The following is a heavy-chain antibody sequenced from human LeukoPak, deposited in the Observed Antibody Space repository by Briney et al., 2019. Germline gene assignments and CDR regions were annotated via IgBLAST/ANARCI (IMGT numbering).Heavy chain of an antibody. D-gene: IGHD2-2*01. Sequence: SVKVSCKASGGTFTSYAISWVRQAPGQGLEWMGVIIPIFGTANNAHKFQGSVTITADESTSTAYMELSSLRSEDTAVYYCARGSRCSSTSCYAVDDYWRQGTLVAVS. CDR2: IIPIFGTA. J-gene: IGHJ4*02. CDR1: GGTFTSYA. V-gene: IGHV1-69*13. CDR3: ARGSRCSSTSCYAVDDY.